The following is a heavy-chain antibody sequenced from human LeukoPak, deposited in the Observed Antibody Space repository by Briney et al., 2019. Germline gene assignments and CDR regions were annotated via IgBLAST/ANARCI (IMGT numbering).Heavy chain of an antibody. CDR2: IYYSGST. V-gene: IGHV4-59*06. J-gene: IGHJ4*02. CDR1: GGSISSYY. D-gene: IGHD3-22*01. CDR3: ASYNYDSSNY. Sequence: SETLSLTCTVSGGSISSYYWSWIRQPPRKGLEWIGYIYYSGSTYYNPSLKSRVTISVDTSKNQFSLKLSSVTAADTAVYYCASYNYDSSNYWGQGTLVTVSS.